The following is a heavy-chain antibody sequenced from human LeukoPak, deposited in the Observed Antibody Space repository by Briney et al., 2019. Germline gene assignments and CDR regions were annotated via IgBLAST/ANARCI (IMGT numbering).Heavy chain of an antibody. D-gene: IGHD2-2*01. CDR2: IDPSDSYT. CDR3: ARPAGEVPAADYYYYGMDV. V-gene: IGHV5-10-1*01. J-gene: IGHJ6*02. CDR1: GYSFTSYW. Sequence: RGESLKISCKGSGYSFTSYWISWVRQMPGKGLEWMGRIDPSDSYTNYSPSFQGHVTISADKSISTAYLQWSSLKASDTAMYYCARPAGEVPAADYYYYGMDVWGQGTTVTVSS.